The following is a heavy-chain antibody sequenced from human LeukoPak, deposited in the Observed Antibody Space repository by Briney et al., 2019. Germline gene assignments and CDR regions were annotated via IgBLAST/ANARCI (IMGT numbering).Heavy chain of an antibody. J-gene: IGHJ4*02. Sequence: GGSLRLSCAASGFTFSSYNMNWVRQAPGKGLEWVSFISSGNSFIYYADSVKGRFTISRDNAKNSLYLQMNNLRAEDTAVYYCAREDGYSSSWYSDYWGQGTLVTVSS. D-gene: IGHD6-13*01. CDR2: ISSGNSFI. CDR1: GFTFSSYN. CDR3: AREDGYSSSWYSDY. V-gene: IGHV3-21*01.